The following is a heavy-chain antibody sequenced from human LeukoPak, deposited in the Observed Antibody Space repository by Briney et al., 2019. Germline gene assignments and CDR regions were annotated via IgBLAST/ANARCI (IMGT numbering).Heavy chain of an antibody. CDR2: INHSGST. CDR1: GGSISSSSYY. J-gene: IGHJ4*02. D-gene: IGHD5-24*01. Sequence: SETLSLTCTVSGGSISSSSYYWGWIRQPPGKGLEWIGEINHSGSTNYNPSLKSRVTISVDTSKNQFSLKLSSVTAADTAMYYCARGRVEMATIDFDYWGQGTLVTVSS. V-gene: IGHV4-39*07. CDR3: ARGRVEMATIDFDY.